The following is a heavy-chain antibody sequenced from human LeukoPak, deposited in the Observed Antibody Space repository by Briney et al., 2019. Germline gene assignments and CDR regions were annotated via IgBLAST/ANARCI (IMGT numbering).Heavy chain of an antibody. CDR1: GFTFSSYS. Sequence: GGSLRLSCAASGFTFSSYSMNWVRQAPGKGLEWVSYISSSSTIYYADSVKDRFTISRDNAKNPLYLQMNSLRAEDTAVYYCARDRRYGDYFSLDAFDIWGQGTMVTVSS. CDR3: ARDRRYGDYFSLDAFDI. CDR2: ISSSSTI. V-gene: IGHV3-48*04. D-gene: IGHD4-17*01. J-gene: IGHJ3*02.